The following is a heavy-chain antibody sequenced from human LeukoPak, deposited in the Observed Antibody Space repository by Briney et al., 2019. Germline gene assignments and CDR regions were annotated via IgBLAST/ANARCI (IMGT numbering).Heavy chain of an antibody. D-gene: IGHD3-22*01. CDR1: GFTVSSNY. CDR3: ARDQYYYDSSGYYFHYFDY. Sequence: GGSLRLSCAASGFTVSSNYMSWVRQAPGKGLEWVSVIYSGGSTYYADSVKGRFTISRDNSKNTLYLQMNSLRAEDTAVYYCARDQYYYDSSGYYFHYFDYWGQGTLVTVSS. CDR2: IYSGGST. V-gene: IGHV3-66*01. J-gene: IGHJ4*02.